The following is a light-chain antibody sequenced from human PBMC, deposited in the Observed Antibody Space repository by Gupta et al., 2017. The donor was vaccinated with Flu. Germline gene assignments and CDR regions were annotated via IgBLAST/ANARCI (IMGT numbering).Light chain of an antibody. Sequence: EIVMTKPPATLSVSPGERASLSCRASQSVSSNLAWYQQKPAQAPRLLIYGASTRATGIPARFSGSGSGTEFTLTISSLQSEDFAVYYCQQYNNWPPTFGQGTKVEF. CDR1: QSVSSN. J-gene: IGKJ1*01. CDR2: GAS. CDR3: QQYNNWPPT. V-gene: IGKV3-15*01.